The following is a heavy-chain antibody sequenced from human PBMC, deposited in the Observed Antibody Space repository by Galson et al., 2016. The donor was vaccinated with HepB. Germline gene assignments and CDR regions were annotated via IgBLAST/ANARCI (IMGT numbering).Heavy chain of an antibody. Sequence: SLRLPCAAAGFTFSSYAMHWVRQAPGKGLEWVAVISFDGSNKYYADAVKGRFTISRDNSKTTLYLQMNSLRAEDTAVYYCARAPLEMATIQRGYFDYWGQGTLVTVSS. CDR3: ARAPLEMATIQRGYFDY. CDR1: GFTFSSYA. CDR2: ISFDGSNK. V-gene: IGHV3-30-3*01. J-gene: IGHJ4*02. D-gene: IGHD5-24*01.